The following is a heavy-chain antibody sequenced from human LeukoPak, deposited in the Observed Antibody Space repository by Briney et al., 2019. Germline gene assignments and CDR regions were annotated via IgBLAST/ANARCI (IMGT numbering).Heavy chain of an antibody. CDR2: ISGNDGDT. CDR1: GYPFTTYG. J-gene: IGHJ4*02. D-gene: IGHD3-3*01. Sequence: ASVKVSCKASGYPFTTYGLSWVRQAPGLGLEWMGQISGNDGDTTYAQKFQGRVTMTTDTGTTTAYMELTSLTSDDTAVHYCARGVPDFWSCFDHWGQGTLVTVSP. V-gene: IGHV1-18*01. CDR3: ARGVPDFWSCFDH.